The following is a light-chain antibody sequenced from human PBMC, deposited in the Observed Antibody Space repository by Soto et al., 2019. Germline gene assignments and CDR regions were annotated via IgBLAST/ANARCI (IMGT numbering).Light chain of an antibody. V-gene: IGKV1-33*01. CDR1: QDIKNY. CDR2: DAS. CDR3: QQYDDLLLLT. Sequence: DIQMTQSPSSLSASVGDRITITCQASQDIKNYLNWYQQKPGKAPKLLIYDASNLESGVPSRFSGSGSGTDFTFTITSLQPEDVATYYCQQYDDLLLLTFGGGTKVDIK. J-gene: IGKJ4*01.